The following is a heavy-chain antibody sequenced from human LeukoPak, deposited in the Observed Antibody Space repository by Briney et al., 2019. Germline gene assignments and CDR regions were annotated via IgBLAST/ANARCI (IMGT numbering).Heavy chain of an antibody. V-gene: IGHV3-21*01. D-gene: IGHD6-13*01. CDR3: AKHHSSSSWCRRYFDY. CDR1: GFTFSSYS. Sequence: GGSLRLSCAASGFTFSSYSMNWVRQAPGKGLEWVSSISSSSSYIYYADSVKGRFTISRDNARNSLYLQMNSLRAEDTAVYYCAKHHSSSSWCRRYFDYWGQGTLVTVSS. CDR2: ISSSSSYI. J-gene: IGHJ4*02.